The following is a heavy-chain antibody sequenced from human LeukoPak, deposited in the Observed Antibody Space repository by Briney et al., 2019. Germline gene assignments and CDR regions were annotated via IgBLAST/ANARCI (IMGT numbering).Heavy chain of an antibody. V-gene: IGHV1-69*13. CDR3: ARTDYDYVWGSCRAWGIFDY. CDR2: IIPIFGTA. J-gene: IGHJ4*02. Sequence: SVKVSCKASGGTFISYAISWVRQAPGQGLEWMGGIIPIFGTANYAQKFQGRVTITADESTSTAYMELSSLRSEDTAVYYCARTDYDYVWGSCRAWGIFDYWGQGTLVTVSS. CDR1: GGTFISYA. D-gene: IGHD3-16*02.